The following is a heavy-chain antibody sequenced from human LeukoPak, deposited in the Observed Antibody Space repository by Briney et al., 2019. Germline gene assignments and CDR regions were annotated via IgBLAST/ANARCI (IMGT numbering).Heavy chain of an antibody. D-gene: IGHD1-26*01. Sequence: SESLSLTYTVSGGSISSYYRSSVRHPAGKGLEWLGRIYAGGSTNYHPSLKSRVTMSVDTSKSQFSLKLISVTAADTAVYYCARDPRGIVGANHNWFDPWGQGTLVTVSS. V-gene: IGHV4-4*07. CDR1: GGSISSYY. CDR3: ARDPRGIVGANHNWFDP. J-gene: IGHJ5*02. CDR2: IYAGGST.